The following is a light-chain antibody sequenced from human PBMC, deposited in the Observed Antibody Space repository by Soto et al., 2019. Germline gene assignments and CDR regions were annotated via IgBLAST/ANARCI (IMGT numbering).Light chain of an antibody. V-gene: IGKV3-20*01. Sequence: EIVLTQSPGTLSLSPGERATLSCRASQSVSSSYLAWYQQNPGQAPSLLIYGASSRATGIPDRFSGSGSGTAFTLTISRLEPEEFAVYYCHQYGSSPYTFGQGTKLEIK. CDR2: GAS. CDR1: QSVSSSY. J-gene: IGKJ2*01. CDR3: HQYGSSPYT.